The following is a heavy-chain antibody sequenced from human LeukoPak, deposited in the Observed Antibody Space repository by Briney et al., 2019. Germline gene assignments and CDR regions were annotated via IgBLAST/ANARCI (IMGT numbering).Heavy chain of an antibody. D-gene: IGHD6-13*01. Sequence: SETLSLTCTVSGGSISSYYWSWIRQPAGKGLEWIGRIYTSGSTNYNPSLKSRVTMSVDTSKNQFSLKLSSVTAADTAVYYCARGCAAAGSWYFDYWGQGTLVTVSS. J-gene: IGHJ4*02. CDR1: GGSISSYY. CDR2: IYTSGST. CDR3: ARGCAAAGSWYFDY. V-gene: IGHV4-4*07.